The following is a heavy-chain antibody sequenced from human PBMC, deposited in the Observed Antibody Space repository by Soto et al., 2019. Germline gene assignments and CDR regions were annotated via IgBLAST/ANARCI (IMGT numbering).Heavy chain of an antibody. CDR2: LFYTGHT. CDR1: GHSMSNTDYF. Sequence: SETLSLTCTVSGHSMSNTDYFWGWIRQTPWSDLQWIGSLFYTGHTYYNPSLLSRVTISADTSKNQFFLRLTSVTAADTAVYFCARPRWYSSTVENARNGRYYYHYGMDVWGQGTTGTVS. D-gene: IGHD6-13*01. V-gene: IGHV4-39*01. J-gene: IGHJ6*02. CDR3: ARPRWYSSTVENARNGRYYYHYGMDV.